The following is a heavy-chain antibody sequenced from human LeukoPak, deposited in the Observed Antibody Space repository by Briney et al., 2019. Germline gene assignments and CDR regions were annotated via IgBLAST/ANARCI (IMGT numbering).Heavy chain of an antibody. CDR1: GGSFSGYY. V-gene: IGHV4-34*01. CDR3: ARRPLWFGELLYS. J-gene: IGHJ5*02. CDR2: INHSGST. D-gene: IGHD3-10*01. Sequence: SETLSLTCAVYGGSFSGYYWSWIRQPPGKGLEWIGEINHSGSTNYNPSLQSRVTISVDKSKNQFSLKLSSVTAADTAVYYCARRPLWFGELLYSWGQGTLVTVSS.